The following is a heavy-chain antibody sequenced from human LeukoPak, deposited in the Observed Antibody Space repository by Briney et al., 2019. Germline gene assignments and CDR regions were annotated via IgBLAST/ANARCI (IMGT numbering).Heavy chain of an antibody. D-gene: IGHD3-22*01. V-gene: IGHV3-30*03. CDR1: GFTFSSYG. J-gene: IGHJ4*02. Sequence: PGRSLRLSCAASGFTFSSYGMHWVRQAPGKGLEWVAVISYDGSNKYYADSVKGRFTISRDNSKNTLYLQMNSLRAEDTAVYYCARDHDSSDDHNFDYWGQGTLVTVSS. CDR3: ARDHDSSDDHNFDY. CDR2: ISYDGSNK.